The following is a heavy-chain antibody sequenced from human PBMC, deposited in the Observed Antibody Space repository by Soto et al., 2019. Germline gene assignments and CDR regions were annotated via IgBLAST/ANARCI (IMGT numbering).Heavy chain of an antibody. V-gene: IGHV1-69*18. CDR2: IIPIIGTA. J-gene: IGHJ4*02. CDR1: GGSFSTYA. Sequence: QVQLVQSGAEVRKSGSSVKVSCKATGGSFSTYAINWVRQAPGQGLEWMGMIIPIIGTANYSQTFQGRLTITADESTGTAYMELHSLRPEDRAIYYCARALKISSAWCFAFWGQGAQGAVS. CDR3: ARALKISSAWCFAF. D-gene: IGHD6-19*01.